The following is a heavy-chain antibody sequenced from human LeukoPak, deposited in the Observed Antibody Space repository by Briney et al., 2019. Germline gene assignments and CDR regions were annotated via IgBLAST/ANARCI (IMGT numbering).Heavy chain of an antibody. Sequence: ASVKVSCKASGYTFTGYYMHWVRQAPGQGLEWMGRINPNSGGTNYAQKFQGRVTMTRDTSISTAYMEPSRLRSDDTAVYYCARDRRKRDGYNSVDAFDIWGQGTMVTVSS. J-gene: IGHJ3*02. CDR1: GYTFTGYY. V-gene: IGHV1-2*06. D-gene: IGHD5-24*01. CDR2: INPNSGGT. CDR3: ARDRRKRDGYNSVDAFDI.